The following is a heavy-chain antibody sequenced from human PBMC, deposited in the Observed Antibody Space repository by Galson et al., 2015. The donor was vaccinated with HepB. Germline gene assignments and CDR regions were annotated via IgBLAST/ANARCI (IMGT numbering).Heavy chain of an antibody. D-gene: IGHD3-9*01. CDR3: ARDRRSYYEILTGFARFDY. CDR1: GYAFTNFG. CDR2: ISAYNGDT. J-gene: IGHJ4*02. Sequence: CKASGYAFTNFGVSWVRQAPGQGPEWVGWISAYNGDTNYGQKFLGRVTATVDTSTSTAYMELRSLGSDDTAIYYCARDRRSYYEILTGFARFDYWGQGTPVIVSS. V-gene: IGHV1-18*01.